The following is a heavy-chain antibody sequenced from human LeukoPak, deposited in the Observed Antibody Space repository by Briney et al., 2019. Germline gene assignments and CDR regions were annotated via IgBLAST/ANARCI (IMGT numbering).Heavy chain of an antibody. J-gene: IGHJ1*01. V-gene: IGHV3-9*02. CDR2: ISWNSGSI. Sequence: PGGSLRLSCAASGFTSDDYAMHWVRQAPGKGLEWVSGISWNSGSIGYADSVKGRFTISRDNAKNSLYLQMNSLRAEDTALYYCAKDSRAAAGTRGYFQHWGQGTLVTVSS. D-gene: IGHD6-13*01. CDR3: AKDSRAAAGTRGYFQH. CDR1: GFTSDDYA.